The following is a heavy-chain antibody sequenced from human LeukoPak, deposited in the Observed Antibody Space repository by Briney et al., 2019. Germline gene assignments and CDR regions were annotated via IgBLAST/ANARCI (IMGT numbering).Heavy chain of an antibody. CDR1: GYTFTSYG. CDR2: ISAYNGNT. V-gene: IGHV1-18*01. J-gene: IGHJ4*02. Sequence: GPVKVSCKASGYTFTSYGISWVRQAPGQGLEWMGWISAYNGNTNYAQKLQGRVTMTTDTSTSTAYMELRSLRSDDTAVYYCAKDDAATPDYWGQGTLVTVSS. D-gene: IGHD1-26*01. CDR3: AKDDAATPDY.